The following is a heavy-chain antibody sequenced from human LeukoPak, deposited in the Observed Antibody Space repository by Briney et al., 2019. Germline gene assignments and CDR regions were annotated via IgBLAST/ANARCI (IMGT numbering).Heavy chain of an antibody. CDR2: IYYTGRS. V-gene: IGHV4-39*07. CDR1: GGSIGSSSYY. D-gene: IGHD2-15*01. J-gene: IGHJ5*02. CDR3: ARGPDKYCSGGNCYSGPYNWFDP. Sequence: PSETLSLTCTVSGGSIGSSSYYWGWIRQPPGKVLEWIGNIYYTGRSYYNPSLRSRVTISIETSKNRFSLRLSSVTAADTAVYYCARGPDKYCSGGNCYSGPYNWFDPWGQGTLVTVSS.